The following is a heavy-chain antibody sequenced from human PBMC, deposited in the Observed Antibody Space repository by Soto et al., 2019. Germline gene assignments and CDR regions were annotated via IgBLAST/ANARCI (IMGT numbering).Heavy chain of an antibody. CDR2: IYYSGST. V-gene: IGHV4-61*01. CDR1: GGSVSSGSYY. J-gene: IGHJ4*02. D-gene: IGHD5-18*01. CDR3: ARGVFVDTIPHFDY. Sequence: PSETLSLTCTVSGGSVSSGSYYWSWIRQPPGKGLEWIGYIYYSGSTNYNPSLKSRVTISVDTSKNQFSLKLSSVTAADTAVYYCARGVFVDTIPHFDYWGEGTLVTVSS.